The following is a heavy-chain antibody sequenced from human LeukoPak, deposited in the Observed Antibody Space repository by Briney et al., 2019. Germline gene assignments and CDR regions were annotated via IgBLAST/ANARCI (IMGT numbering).Heavy chain of an antibody. V-gene: IGHV1-18*01. Sequence: ASVKVSCKASGYTFSSYGIAWVRQAPGQGLEWMGWISAYSGNTNYAQHLQGRVTMTTDTSTFTAYMELRSLRSDDTAVYYCARGAIRIPGIAAAGTVDYWGQGTLVTVSS. D-gene: IGHD6-13*01. CDR2: ISAYSGNT. CDR1: GYTFSSYG. J-gene: IGHJ4*02. CDR3: ARGAIRIPGIAAAGTVDY.